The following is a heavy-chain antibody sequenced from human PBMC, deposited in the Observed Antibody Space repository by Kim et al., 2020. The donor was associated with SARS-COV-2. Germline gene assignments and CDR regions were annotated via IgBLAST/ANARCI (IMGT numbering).Heavy chain of an antibody. CDR1: GFTFSSYS. Sequence: WGSLRLSCAASGFTFSSYSMNWVRQAPGKGLEWVSSISSSSSYIYYADSVKGRFTISRDNAKNSLYLQMNSLRAEDTAVYYCARERRTEPLIDYWGQGTLVTVSS. J-gene: IGHJ4*02. D-gene: IGHD1-1*01. CDR3: ARERRTEPLIDY. V-gene: IGHV3-21*01. CDR2: ISSSSSYI.